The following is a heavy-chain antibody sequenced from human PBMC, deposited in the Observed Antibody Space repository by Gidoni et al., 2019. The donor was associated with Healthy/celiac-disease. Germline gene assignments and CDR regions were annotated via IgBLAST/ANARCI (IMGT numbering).Heavy chain of an antibody. CDR2: INPNSGGT. V-gene: IGHV1-2*02. D-gene: IGHD6-19*01. J-gene: IGHJ3*02. Sequence: QVQLVQSGAEVKKPGASVKVSCKASGNPFTGYYMHWIRQAPGQGLEWMGWINPNSGGTEYAQNFQGRVTMTRDTSINTAYMELSSLKSDDTAIYYCARDRVLGQWLGDVFDIWGQGTMVTVSS. CDR3: ARDRVLGQWLGDVFDI. CDR1: GNPFTGYY.